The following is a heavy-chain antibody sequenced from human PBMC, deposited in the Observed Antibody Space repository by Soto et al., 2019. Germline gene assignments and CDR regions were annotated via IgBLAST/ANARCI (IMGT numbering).Heavy chain of an antibody. CDR1: GGSFSGYY. D-gene: IGHD6-19*01. V-gene: IGHV4-34*01. Sequence: QVQLQQWGAGLLKPSETLSLTCAVYGGSFSGYYWSWIRQPPGKGLEWIGEINHSGSTNYNPSLKSRVTISVDTSKNQFSLKLSSVTAADTAVYYCARGIAVEDFDYWGQGTLVTVSS. J-gene: IGHJ4*02. CDR2: INHSGST. CDR3: ARGIAVEDFDY.